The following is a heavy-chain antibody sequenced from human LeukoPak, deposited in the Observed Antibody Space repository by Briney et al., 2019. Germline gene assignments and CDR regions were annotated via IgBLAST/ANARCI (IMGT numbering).Heavy chain of an antibody. Sequence: GGSLRLSCAASGFTVSRNYMTWVRQAPGKGLEWVSVIYSDGSTFYADSVKGRFTISRDNAKNSLYLQMNSLRAEDTAVYYCAELGITMIGGVWGKGTTVTISS. CDR2: IYSDGST. CDR1: GFTVSRNY. CDR3: AELGITMIGGV. V-gene: IGHV3-53*01. D-gene: IGHD3-10*02. J-gene: IGHJ6*04.